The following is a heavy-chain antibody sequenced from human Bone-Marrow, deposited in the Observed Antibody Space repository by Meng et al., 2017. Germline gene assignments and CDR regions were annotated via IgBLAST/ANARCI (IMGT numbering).Heavy chain of an antibody. CDR1: GGSISSYY. D-gene: IGHD4-23*01. Sequence: GSLRLSCTVSGGSISSYYWSWIRQPPGKGLEWIGYIYYSGSTNYNPSLKSRVTISVDTSKNQFSLKLSSVTAAGTAVYYCARVVTVGRFDIWGQGTMVTVSS. V-gene: IGHV4-59*01. CDR2: IYYSGST. CDR3: ARVVTVGRFDI. J-gene: IGHJ3*02.